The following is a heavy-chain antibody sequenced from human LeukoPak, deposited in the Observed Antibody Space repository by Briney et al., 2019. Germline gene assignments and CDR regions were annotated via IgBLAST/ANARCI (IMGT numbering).Heavy chain of an antibody. CDR1: GYTFTSYY. CDR3: ARDRTYYYDSSGYDSFDY. D-gene: IGHD3-22*01. V-gene: IGHV1-46*01. J-gene: IGHJ4*02. CDR2: INPSGGST. Sequence: ASVKVSCKASGYTFTSYYMHWVRQAPGQGLEWMRIINPSGGSTSYAQKFQGRVTMTRDMSTSTVYMELSSLRSEDTAVYYCARDRTYYYDSSGYDSFDYWGQGTLVTVSS.